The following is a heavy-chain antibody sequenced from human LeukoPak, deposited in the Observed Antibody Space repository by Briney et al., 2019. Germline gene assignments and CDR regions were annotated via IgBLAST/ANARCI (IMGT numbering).Heavy chain of an antibody. CDR1: GYTFTSYD. D-gene: IGHD1-26*01. CDR2: MNPNSGNT. Sequence: ASVKVSCKASGYTFTSYDINWVRQATGQGLEWMGWMNPNSGNTGYAQKFQGRVTMTRDTSISTAYMKLSSLRSEDTAVYYCARGRFRWELEIRDFDYWGQGTLVTVSS. CDR3: ARGRFRWELEIRDFDY. J-gene: IGHJ4*02. V-gene: IGHV1-8*01.